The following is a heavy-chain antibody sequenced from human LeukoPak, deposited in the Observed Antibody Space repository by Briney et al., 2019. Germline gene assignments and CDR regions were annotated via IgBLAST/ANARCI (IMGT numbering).Heavy chain of an antibody. Sequence: ASVKVSCKASGYTFTSYDINRVRQATGQGLEWMGWMNPNSGNTGYAQKFQGRVTMTRNTSISTAYMELSSLRSEDTAVYYCARAGRRIGTDHLGYWGQGTLVTVSS. V-gene: IGHV1-8*01. CDR2: MNPNSGNT. J-gene: IGHJ4*02. CDR3: ARAGRRIGTDHLGY. CDR1: GYTFTSYD. D-gene: IGHD1-26*01.